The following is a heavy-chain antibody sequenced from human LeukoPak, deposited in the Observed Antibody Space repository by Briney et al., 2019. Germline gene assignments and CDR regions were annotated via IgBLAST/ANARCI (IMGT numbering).Heavy chain of an antibody. V-gene: IGHV1-46*01. CDR3: ARRAVAGTTDP. Sequence: ASVKVSCKASGYTFTSYYMHWVRQASGQGLEWMGIINPSGGSTSYAQKFQGRVTMTRDTSTSTVYMELSSLRSEDTAVYYCARRAVAGTTDPWGQGTLVTVSS. J-gene: IGHJ5*02. D-gene: IGHD6-19*01. CDR2: INPSGGST. CDR1: GYTFTSYY.